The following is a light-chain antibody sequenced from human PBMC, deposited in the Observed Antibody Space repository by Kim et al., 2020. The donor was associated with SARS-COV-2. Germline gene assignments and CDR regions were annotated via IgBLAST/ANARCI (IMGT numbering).Light chain of an antibody. CDR3: GSWDSSLSAVV. Sequence: QSVLTQPPSVSAAPGQKVTISCSGSISNIKNNYVYWYRQVPGAAPKVVIYDNDRRPSGIPDRFSGSKSDTSATLDITGLRTEDEADYYCGSWDSSLSAVVFGGGTQLTVL. CDR2: DND. V-gene: IGLV1-51*01. J-gene: IGLJ3*02. CDR1: ISNIKNNY.